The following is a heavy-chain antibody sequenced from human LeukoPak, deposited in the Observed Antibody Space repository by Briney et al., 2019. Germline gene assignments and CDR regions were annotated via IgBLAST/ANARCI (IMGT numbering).Heavy chain of an antibody. J-gene: IGHJ4*02. CDR2: ISSSGSTI. V-gene: IGHV3-11*04. Sequence: GGSLRLSCAASGFTFSDYYMSWIRQAPGKGLEGGSYISSSGSTIYYADPVQGRFTISRDNAKNSLYLQMNSLRAEDTAVYYCARILRIPGGNYFDYWGQGTLVTVSS. D-gene: IGHD2-15*01. CDR1: GFTFSDYY. CDR3: ARILRIPGGNYFDY.